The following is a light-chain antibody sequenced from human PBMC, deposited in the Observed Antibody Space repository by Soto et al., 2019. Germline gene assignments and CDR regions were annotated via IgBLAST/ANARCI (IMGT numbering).Light chain of an antibody. V-gene: IGKV3-20*01. CDR2: GAS. CDR1: QSFSSSY. J-gene: IGKJ2*01. Sequence: EIVLTQSPGTLSLSPGERATLSCRASQSFSSSYLAWYQQKPGQAPRVLIYGASSRATGIPDRFSGSGSGTDFTLTISRLEPEDFAVYYCQQYGSSPNTFGQGTKLEIK. CDR3: QQYGSSPNT.